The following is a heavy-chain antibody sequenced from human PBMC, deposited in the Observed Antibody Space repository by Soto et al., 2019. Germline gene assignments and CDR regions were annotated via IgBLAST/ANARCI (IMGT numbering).Heavy chain of an antibody. J-gene: IGHJ4*02. Sequence: QVQLVQSGAEVKKPGSSVKVSSKTSGVTFSSYAISWVRQAPGQGLEWMGGIIPMFGTANYAQKFQGRVTITADESTSTAYMKLSSVRSQDTAVYYCARSRANYYDSRGYYYSTFDYWGQGTLVTVSS. V-gene: IGHV1-69*12. CDR2: IIPMFGTA. CDR1: GVTFSSYA. D-gene: IGHD3-22*01. CDR3: ARSRANYYDSRGYYYSTFDY.